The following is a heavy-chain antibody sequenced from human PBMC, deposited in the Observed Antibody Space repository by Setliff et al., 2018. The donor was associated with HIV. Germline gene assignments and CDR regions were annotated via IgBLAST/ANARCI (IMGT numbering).Heavy chain of an antibody. J-gene: IGHJ4*02. CDR3: GFRGDIVVVPAALN. CDR2: ISYDGINK. Sequence: SLRLSCAASGFTFSSYGVHWVRQAPGKGLEWVAVISYDGINKYYADSVKGRFTISRDNSKNTLYLQMNSLRAEDTAVYYCGFRGDIVVVPAALNWGQGTLVTVSS. V-gene: IGHV3-30*03. D-gene: IGHD2-2*01. CDR1: GFTFSSYG.